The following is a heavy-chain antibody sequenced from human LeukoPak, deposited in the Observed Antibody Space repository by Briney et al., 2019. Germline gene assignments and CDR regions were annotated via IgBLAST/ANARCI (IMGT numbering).Heavy chain of an antibody. CDR3: AREDPQTTVPEGMDV. V-gene: IGHV4-61*08. CDR2: IYYSGTT. CDR1: GGSISSGGYY. J-gene: IGHJ6*02. D-gene: IGHD4-17*01. Sequence: SQTLSLTCTVSGGSISSGGYYWSWIRQSPGKGLEWIGYIYYSGTTNYNPSLKSRVTISVDTSRNQFSLQLRSVTAADTAVYYCAREDPQTTVPEGMDVWGQGTTVIVSS.